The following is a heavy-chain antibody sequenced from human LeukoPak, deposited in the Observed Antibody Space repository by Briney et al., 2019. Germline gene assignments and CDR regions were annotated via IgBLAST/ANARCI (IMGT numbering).Heavy chain of an antibody. J-gene: IGHJ5*02. CDR2: IYPGYSDT. CDR1: GYSFTSYW. CDR3: ARRSSGFDP. D-gene: IGHD6-6*01. V-gene: IGHV5-51*01. Sequence: GESLKISCKGSGYSFTSYWIGWVRQMPGKGLELMGIIYPGYSDTTYSQSFNGQATISADKSISTAYLQWSSLKASDTAMYYCARRSSGFDPWGQGTLVTVSS.